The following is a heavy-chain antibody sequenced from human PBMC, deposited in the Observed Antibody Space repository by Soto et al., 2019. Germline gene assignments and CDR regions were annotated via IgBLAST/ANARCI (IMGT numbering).Heavy chain of an antibody. CDR1: GGSISSGGYS. V-gene: IGHV4-30-2*01. D-gene: IGHD1-26*01. CDR3: ARGAYSGSYSAYYYGMDV. CDR2: IYHSGST. Sequence: QLQLQESGSGLVKPSQTLSLTCAVSGGSISSGGYSWSWIRQPPGKGLEWIGYIYHSGSTYYNPSLKSRVTISVDRSKNQFSLKLSSVTAADMAVYYCARGAYSGSYSAYYYGMDVWGQGTTVTVSS. J-gene: IGHJ6*02.